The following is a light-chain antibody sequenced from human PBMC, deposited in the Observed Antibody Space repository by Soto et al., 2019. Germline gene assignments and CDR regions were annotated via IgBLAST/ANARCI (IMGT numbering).Light chain of an antibody. CDR3: LQDFNYPWT. Sequence: AIQMTQSPSSLSASVGDRVTITCRASQAISNDLGWYQQKPGKTPKLLIFAASSLQSGVPSRFSGNGSGTVFTLTISSLQPEDFATYYCLQDFNYPWTFGQGTKVEIE. V-gene: IGKV1-6*01. CDR2: AAS. J-gene: IGKJ1*01. CDR1: QAISND.